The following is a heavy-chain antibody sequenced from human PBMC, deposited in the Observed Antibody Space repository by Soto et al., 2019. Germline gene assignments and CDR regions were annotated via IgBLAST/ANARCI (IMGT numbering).Heavy chain of an antibody. CDR1: GGSISSSSFH. Sequence: QLQLQESGPGLVKPSETLSLTCTVSGGSISSSSFHWGWIRQPPGKGLAWIGSIYYSGSTYYSPSLKSRVTISVDTSKNQFSLKLSSVTAADAAVDYCARRERAAGTDWWFDPWGQGTLVTVSS. D-gene: IGHD6-13*01. CDR2: IYYSGST. J-gene: IGHJ5*02. CDR3: ARRERAAGTDWWFDP. V-gene: IGHV4-39*01.